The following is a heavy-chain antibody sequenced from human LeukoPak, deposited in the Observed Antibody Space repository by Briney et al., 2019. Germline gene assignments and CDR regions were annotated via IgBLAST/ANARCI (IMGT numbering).Heavy chain of an antibody. Sequence: GGSLRLSCAASGFTVSNKYMSWVRQAPGKGLEWVSGIYSGGNTYYADSVKGRFTISRDKTKNTVYLQMKSLRAEDTAVYYCARGDGDYVFDYWGQGTLVTVSS. J-gene: IGHJ4*02. V-gene: IGHV3-66*01. CDR2: IYSGGNT. D-gene: IGHD4-17*01. CDR1: GFTVSNKY. CDR3: ARGDGDYVFDY.